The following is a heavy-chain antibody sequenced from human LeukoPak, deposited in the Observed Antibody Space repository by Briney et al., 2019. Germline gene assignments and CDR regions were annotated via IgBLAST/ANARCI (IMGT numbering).Heavy chain of an antibody. CDR3: ARDLVTIFGGRGAFDI. Sequence: SETLSLTCTVSGGSISSSSYYWGWIRQPPGKGLEWIGYIYYSGSTNYNPSLKSRVTISVDTSKNQFSLKLSSVTAADTAVYYCARDLVTIFGGRGAFDIWGQGTMVTVSS. D-gene: IGHD3-3*01. CDR1: GGSISSSSYY. CDR2: IYYSGST. V-gene: IGHV4-61*01. J-gene: IGHJ3*02.